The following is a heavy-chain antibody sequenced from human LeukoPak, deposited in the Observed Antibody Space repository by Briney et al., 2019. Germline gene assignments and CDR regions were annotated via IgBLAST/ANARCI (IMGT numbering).Heavy chain of an antibody. D-gene: IGHD3-10*01. CDR2: INSGGST. CDR3: ARDATMVRGIIGALDI. J-gene: IGHJ3*02. V-gene: IGHV3-66*01. CDR1: GFTVSSNY. Sequence: GGSLRLSWAASGFTVSSNYMRWVRQAPGKGLEWVSVINSGGSTYYADSVKGRFTISRDTSENTLYLQMDSLRADDTAVYYCARDATMVRGIIGALDIWGQGTMVTVSS.